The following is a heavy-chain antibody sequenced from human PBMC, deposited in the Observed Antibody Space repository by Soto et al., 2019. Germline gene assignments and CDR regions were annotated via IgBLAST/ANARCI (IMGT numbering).Heavy chain of an antibody. CDR3: ARGNSPVQVY. D-gene: IGHD2-21*01. V-gene: IGHV3-48*03. CDR1: GFIFSSYE. Sequence: GGSLRLSCAASGFIFSSYEMNWVRQAPGKGLEWIAYITSTGTTIYYAESVKGRFTISRDNAKSSLYLQMSSLRAEDTAVYYCARGNSPVQVYWGQGTLGTVSS. J-gene: IGHJ4*02. CDR2: ITSTGTTI.